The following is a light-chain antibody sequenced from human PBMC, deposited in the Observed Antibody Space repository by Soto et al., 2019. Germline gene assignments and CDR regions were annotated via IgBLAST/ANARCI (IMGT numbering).Light chain of an antibody. CDR2: DAS. V-gene: IGKV3D-11*01. CDR3: QQRSNWL. Sequence: EIVLTQSPATLSLSPGERATLSCRASQGVSSYLAWYQQKPGQAPRLLIYDASNRATGIPARFSGSGPGTDFTPTISSLEPEDFAVYYCQQRSNWLFGGGTKVEIK. J-gene: IGKJ4*01. CDR1: QGVSSY.